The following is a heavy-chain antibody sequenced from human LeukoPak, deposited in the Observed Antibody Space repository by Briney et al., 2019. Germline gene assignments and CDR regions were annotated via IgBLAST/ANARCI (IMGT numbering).Heavy chain of an antibody. CDR3: AKETRQWLVRGRVDY. V-gene: IGHV3-30*02. J-gene: IGHJ4*02. Sequence: GGSLRLSCAASGFTFSSYGMHWVRQAPGKGLEWVAFIRYDGSNKYYADSVKGRFTISRDNSKNTLYLQMNSLRAEDTAVYYCAKETRQWLVRGRVDYWGQGTLVTVSS. CDR2: IRYDGSNK. CDR1: GFTFSSYG. D-gene: IGHD6-19*01.